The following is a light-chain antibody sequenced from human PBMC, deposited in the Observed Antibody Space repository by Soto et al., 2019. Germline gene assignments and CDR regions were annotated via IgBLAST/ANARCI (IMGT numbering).Light chain of an antibody. CDR1: SSNIGSNT. CDR2: SNH. J-gene: IGLJ1*01. Sequence: QSVPSPPPSACGTPGQRFTISCSGSSSNIGSNTVNWYQQLPGTAPKLLMYSNHQRPSGVPDRFSGSKYCTSSSLAINGLQSEDEDDYYCATWDDSLKALYVFGTGTTVTGL. CDR3: ATWDDSLKALYV. V-gene: IGLV1-44*01.